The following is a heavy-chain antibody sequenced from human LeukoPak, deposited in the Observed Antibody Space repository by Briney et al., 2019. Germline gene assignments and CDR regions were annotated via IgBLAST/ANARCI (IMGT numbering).Heavy chain of an antibody. CDR3: ARTYTGSPPFDY. D-gene: IGHD1-26*01. Sequence: GGSLRPSCAASGFIVSDHYMDWVRQAPGKGPEWIGRTRNKANSYSTEYDASVKGRFIISRDNSKNSVYLQMNSLKTEDTAVYYCARTYTGSPPFDYWGQGTLVTVSS. CDR2: TRNKANSYST. CDR1: GFIVSDHY. V-gene: IGHV3-72*01. J-gene: IGHJ4*02.